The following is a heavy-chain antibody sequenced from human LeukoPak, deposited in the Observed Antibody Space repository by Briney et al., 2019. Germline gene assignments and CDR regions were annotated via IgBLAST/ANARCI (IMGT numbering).Heavy chain of an antibody. CDR3: ARHGGYYFDY. CDR2: IHHSGST. D-gene: IGHD3-10*01. J-gene: IGHJ4*02. Sequence: SETLSLTCTVADGSISPYYWSWIRQPPGEGLEWIGQIHHSGSTSYNPSLRSRVTISVDTSKNQFSLKLTSVTAADTAVYYCARHGGYYFDYWGQGTLVTVSS. CDR1: DGSISPYY. V-gene: IGHV4-34*01.